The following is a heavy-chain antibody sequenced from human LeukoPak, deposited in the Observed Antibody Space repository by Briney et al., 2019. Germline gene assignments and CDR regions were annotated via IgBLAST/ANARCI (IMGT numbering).Heavy chain of an antibody. CDR1: GGSFSDYF. D-gene: IGHD2-21*02. CDR3: ARGDADCWEGFHH. J-gene: IGHJ1*01. V-gene: IGHV4-34*01. Sequence: PSETLSLTCAVYGGSFSDYFWPWVRLSPGTGLEWIAEIYRGNTNYNPSLKSRASTSVDTSKNQFSLSVNSGTAADTAVYYCARGDADCWEGFHHWGQGTLVTVSS. CDR2: IYRGNT.